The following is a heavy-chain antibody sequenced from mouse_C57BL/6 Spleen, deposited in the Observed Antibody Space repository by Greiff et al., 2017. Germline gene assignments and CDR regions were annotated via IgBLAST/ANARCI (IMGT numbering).Heavy chain of an antibody. J-gene: IGHJ2*01. D-gene: IGHD3-1*01. Sequence: EVMLVESGGGLVKPGGSLKLSCAASGFTFSSYAMSWVRQTPEKRLALVATISDGGSYSYYPDNGKGRFTISRDNAKNNLYLQMSHLKSEDTAMYYCARDSTARYYFDYWGQGTTLTVSS. CDR3: ARDSTARYYFDY. CDR1: GFTFSSYA. CDR2: ISDGGSYS. V-gene: IGHV5-4*03.